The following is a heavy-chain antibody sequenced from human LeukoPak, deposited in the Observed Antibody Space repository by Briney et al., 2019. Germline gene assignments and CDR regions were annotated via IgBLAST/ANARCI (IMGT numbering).Heavy chain of an antibody. CDR2: IIPIFGTA. CDR3: TTEGVAGTFGGYYYYGMDV. CDR1: GGTFSSYA. D-gene: IGHD6-19*01. V-gene: IGHV1-69*13. Sequence: SVKVSCKASGGTFSSYAISWVRQAPGQGLEWMGGIIPIFGTANYAQKFQGRVTITADESTSTAYMELSSLKTEDTAVYYCTTEGVAGTFGGYYYYGMDVWGQGTTVTVSS. J-gene: IGHJ6*02.